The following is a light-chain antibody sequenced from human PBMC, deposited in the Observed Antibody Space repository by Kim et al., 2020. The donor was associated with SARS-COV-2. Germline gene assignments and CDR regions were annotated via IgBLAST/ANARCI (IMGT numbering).Light chain of an antibody. J-gene: IGKJ2*01. CDR2: DAS. Sequence: SLSPGESSTLPCRASQSVSSYLAWYQQKPGQAPRLLIYDASNRATGIPARFSGSGSGTDFTLTISSLEPEDFAVYYCQQRSNWPPTFGQGTKLEI. CDR3: QQRSNWPPT. V-gene: IGKV3-11*01. CDR1: QSVSSY.